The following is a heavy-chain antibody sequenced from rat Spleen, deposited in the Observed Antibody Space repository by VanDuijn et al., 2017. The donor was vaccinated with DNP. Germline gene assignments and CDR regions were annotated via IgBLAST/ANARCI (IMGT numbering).Heavy chain of an antibody. CDR1: GFTFNKDW. V-gene: IGHV5-31*01. J-gene: IGHJ3*01. CDR2: ITTGGEIT. Sequence: EVQLVESGGDPVQPGGSLTLSCVVSGFTFNKDWMTWVRQVPGKGLEWVASITTGGEITYYPDSVKGRFTVSRDHATNTLYLRLNSLRSEDTATYSCASGFGWFAYWGQGTLVTVSS. CDR3: ASGFGWFAY. D-gene: IGHD4-1*01.